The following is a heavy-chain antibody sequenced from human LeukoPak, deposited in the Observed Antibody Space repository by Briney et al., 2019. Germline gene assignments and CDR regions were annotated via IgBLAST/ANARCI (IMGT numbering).Heavy chain of an antibody. D-gene: IGHD3-16*02. J-gene: IGHJ4*02. CDR2: ISGRGGTT. CDR1: GFTFVTYA. CDR3: AKDPYVVSLDY. V-gene: IGHV3-23*01. Sequence: PVGSLRLSCAASGFTFVTYARSWVRQAPGEGLEWVSTISGRGGTTYYADSVKGRFSISRDNSKNTLYLQMNSLRAEDTAVYYCAKDPYVVSLDYWGQGTLVTVSS.